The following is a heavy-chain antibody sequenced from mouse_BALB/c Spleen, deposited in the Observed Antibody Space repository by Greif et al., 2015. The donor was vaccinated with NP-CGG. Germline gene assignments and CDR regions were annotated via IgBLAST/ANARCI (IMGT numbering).Heavy chain of an antibody. CDR3: VRDYYGSSYWYFDV. CDR2: ISNLAYSI. V-gene: IGHV5-15*02. J-gene: IGHJ1*01. Sequence: EVKLVESGGGLVQPGGSRKLSCAASGFTFSDYGMAWVRQAPGKGPEWVAFISNLAYSIYYADTVTGRFTISRENAKNTLYLEMSSLRSEDTAMYYCVRDYYGSSYWYFDVWGAGTTVTVSS. D-gene: IGHD1-1*01. CDR1: GFTFSDYG.